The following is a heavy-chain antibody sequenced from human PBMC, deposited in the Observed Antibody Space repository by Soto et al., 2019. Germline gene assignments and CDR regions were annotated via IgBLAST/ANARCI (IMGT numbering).Heavy chain of an antibody. V-gene: IGHV4-4*08. D-gene: IGHD3-3*01. CDR2: ICNSGST. Sequence: PSETLSLTCTVSGGSIRSYCWTWIRQPPGEGLEWIGCICNSGSTNYNPSLKSRVTISVDTPKNQFSLKLSSVTAADTAVYYCASKITIFGVRTPPQTQFDYWGKGTLVTVSS. CDR3: ASKITIFGVRTPPQTQFDY. CDR1: GGSIRSYC. J-gene: IGHJ4*02.